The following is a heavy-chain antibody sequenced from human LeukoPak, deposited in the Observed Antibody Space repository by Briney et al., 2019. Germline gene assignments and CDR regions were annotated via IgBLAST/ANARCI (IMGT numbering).Heavy chain of an antibody. D-gene: IGHD3-3*01. Sequence: GGSLRLSCAASGFTFSSYSMNWVRQAPGKGLEWVSYISSDGSTIYYADSVKGRFTISRDNAKNSLFLQTNSLRAEDTAVYYCASGIGFGVVVYYYYYDMDVWGQGTTVTVSS. CDR2: ISSDGSTI. J-gene: IGHJ6*02. V-gene: IGHV3-48*01. CDR1: GFTFSSYS. CDR3: ASGIGFGVVVYYYYYDMDV.